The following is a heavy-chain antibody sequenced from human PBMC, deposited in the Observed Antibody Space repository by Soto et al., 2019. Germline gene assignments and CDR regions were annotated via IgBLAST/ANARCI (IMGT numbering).Heavy chain of an antibody. V-gene: IGHV4-59*12. J-gene: IGHJ5*02. CDR3: ATRGSSGYYGSGSYSWFDP. D-gene: IGHD3-10*01. CDR1: GTSISNDC. CDR2: IYNGGSP. Sequence: AETRSPTCIVPGTSISNDCWSWIGQPLGKRLEYIGFIYNGGSPNYKPAPESRPTISPDTSQNQFSLTLSSVTAADTAVYYCATRGSSGYYGSGSYSWFDPWGQGTLVTV.